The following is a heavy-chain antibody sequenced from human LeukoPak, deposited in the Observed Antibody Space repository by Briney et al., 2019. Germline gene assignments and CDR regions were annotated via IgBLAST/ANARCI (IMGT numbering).Heavy chain of an antibody. CDR3: ARTLWFGESRSSVDY. J-gene: IGHJ4*02. V-gene: IGHV4-39*01. CDR2: IHYSGST. CDR1: GDSISSSTYY. Sequence: SETLSLTCAVSGDSISSSTYYWVWIRQLPGKGLEWIGSIHYSGSTYYNPSLKSRVTISRYTSKNQFSLKLTSVTAADTAVYYYARTLWFGESRSSVDYWGQGTLVTVSS. D-gene: IGHD3-10*01.